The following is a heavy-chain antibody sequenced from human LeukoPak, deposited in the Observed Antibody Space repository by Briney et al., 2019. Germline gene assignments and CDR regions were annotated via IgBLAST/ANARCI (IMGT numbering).Heavy chain of an antibody. Sequence: PSETLSLTCTVSGGSISGYYWSWIRQPAGKGLEWIGRIYNSGSINYNPSLKSRVTMSIDTSKNQFSLKLNSMTAADTAVYYCTRRGTYGDYVDYWGLGTLVTVSS. D-gene: IGHD4-17*01. J-gene: IGHJ4*02. V-gene: IGHV4-4*07. CDR1: GGSISGYY. CDR2: IYNSGSI. CDR3: TRRGTYGDYVDY.